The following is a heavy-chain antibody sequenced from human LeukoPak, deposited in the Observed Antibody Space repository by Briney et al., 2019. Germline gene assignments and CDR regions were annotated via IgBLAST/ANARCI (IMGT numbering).Heavy chain of an antibody. V-gene: IGHV3-9*01. CDR3: AKRGYTYGYDDAFDV. CDR1: GFTFDDYA. J-gene: IGHJ3*01. CDR2: ISWNSDKI. Sequence: GGSLRLSCAASGFTFDDYAMHWVRQVPGEGLEWVSSISWNSDKIGYADSVKGRFTISRDNARNSLNLQMNSLRTEDTALYYCAKRGYTYGYDDAFDVWGQGTMVTVSS. D-gene: IGHD5-18*01.